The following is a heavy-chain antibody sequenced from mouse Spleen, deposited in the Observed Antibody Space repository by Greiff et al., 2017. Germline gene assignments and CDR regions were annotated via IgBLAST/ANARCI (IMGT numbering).Heavy chain of an antibody. V-gene: IGHV5-12-2*01. CDR3: ARQNYGYFDV. CDR2: ISNGGGST. CDR1: GFTFSSYT. J-gene: IGHJ1*01. Sequence: EVQLVESGGGLVQPGGSLKLSCAASGFTFSSYTMSWVRQTPEKRLEWVAYISNGGGSTYYPDTVKGRFTISRDNAKNTLYLQMSSLKSEDTAMYYCARQNYGYFDVWGAGTTVTVSS.